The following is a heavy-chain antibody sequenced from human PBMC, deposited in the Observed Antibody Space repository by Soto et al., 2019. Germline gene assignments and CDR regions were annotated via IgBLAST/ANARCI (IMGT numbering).Heavy chain of an antibody. D-gene: IGHD7-27*01. CDR3: AKDLGHGGRGAFDI. CDR2: ISYDGSNK. V-gene: IGHV3-30*18. J-gene: IGHJ3*02. CDR1: GFTFSSYG. Sequence: VQLVESGGGVVQPGRSLRLSCAASGFTFSSYGMHWVRQAPGKGLEWVALISYDGSNKYYADSVKGRFTISRDNSKNTLYLQMNSLRTEYTAVYYCAKDLGHGGRGAFDIWGQGTMVTVSS.